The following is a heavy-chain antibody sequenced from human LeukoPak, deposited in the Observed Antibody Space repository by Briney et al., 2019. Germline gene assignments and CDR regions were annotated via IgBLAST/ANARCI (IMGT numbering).Heavy chain of an antibody. CDR3: ARGLVRYFGWLDGHAFDI. CDR1: GFTFSSYG. CDR2: IWYDGSNK. J-gene: IGHJ3*02. D-gene: IGHD3-9*01. Sequence: GRSLRLSCAASGFTFSSYGMHWVRQAPGKGLEWVAVIWYDGSNKYYADSVKGRFTISRENSKTTLYLQMNSLRAEDRAVYYCARGLVRYFGWLDGHAFDIWGQGAMVTVSS. V-gene: IGHV3-33*01.